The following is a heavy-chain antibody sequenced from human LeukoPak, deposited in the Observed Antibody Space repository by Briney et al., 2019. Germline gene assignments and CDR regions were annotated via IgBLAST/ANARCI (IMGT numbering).Heavy chain of an antibody. J-gene: IGHJ4*02. D-gene: IGHD3-3*01. Sequence: GVLRLSCAASGFTFNDFAMSWVRQAPGKGLEWVGFIRSKAYGGTTEYAASVKGRFTISRDDSKSIAYLQMNSLKTEDTAVYYCTRCRGSGYPPYIDYWGQGTLVTVSS. CDR1: GFTFNDFA. CDR3: TRCRGSGYPPYIDY. CDR2: IRSKAYGGTT. V-gene: IGHV3-49*04.